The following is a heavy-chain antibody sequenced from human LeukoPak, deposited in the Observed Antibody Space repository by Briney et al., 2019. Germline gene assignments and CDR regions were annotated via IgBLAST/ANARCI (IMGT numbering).Heavy chain of an antibody. CDR3: ARAKRGIPVD. V-gene: IGHV3-23*01. CDR2: ISGSGGST. D-gene: IGHD3-16*01. J-gene: IGHJ4*02. CDR1: GFTFSSYA. Sequence: GGSLRLSCAASGFTFSSYAMSWVRQAPGKGLEWVSAISGSGGSTYYADSVKGRFTISSDNAKNSLYLQMNSLRAEDTAVYYCARAKRGIPVDWGQGTLVTVSS.